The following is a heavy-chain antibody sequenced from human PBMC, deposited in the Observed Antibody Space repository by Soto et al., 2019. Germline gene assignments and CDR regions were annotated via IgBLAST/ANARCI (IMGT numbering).Heavy chain of an antibody. V-gene: IGHV3-23*01. CDR1: GFPFSSFA. CDR2: ISGGGGST. D-gene: IGHD3-9*01. CDR3: AKHLGQTAYFALGD. Sequence: EVQLLESGGGLAQPGGSLRLSCAASGFPFSSFAVSWVRQAPGKGLQWVSGISGGGGSTYLADSVKGRFTVSRDNSENTLYLQMNSLRAKDTAVYYCAKHLGQTAYFALGDWGQGTLVTVSS. J-gene: IGHJ4*02.